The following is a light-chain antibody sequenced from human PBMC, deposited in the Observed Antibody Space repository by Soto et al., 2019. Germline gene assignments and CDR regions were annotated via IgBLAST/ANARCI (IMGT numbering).Light chain of an antibody. CDR1: SGSIASNY. V-gene: IGLV6-57*03. CDR2: EDN. Sequence: NFMLTQPHSVSESPGKTVTISCTRSSGSIASNYVQWYQQRPGSAPTTVIYEDNQRPSGVPDRFSGSIDSSSDSASLTISGLKTEDEADYYCQSSDTSNLGTGTKLTVL. J-gene: IGLJ1*01. CDR3: QSSDTSN.